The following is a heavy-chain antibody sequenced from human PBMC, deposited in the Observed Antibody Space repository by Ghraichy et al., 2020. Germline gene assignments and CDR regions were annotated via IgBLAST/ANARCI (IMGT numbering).Heavy chain of an antibody. CDR1: GGSISSSSYY. J-gene: IGHJ6*02. Sequence: SETLSLTCTVSGGSISSSSYYWGWIRQPPGKGLEWIGSIYYSGSTYYNPSLKSRVTISVDTSKNQFSLKLSSVTAADTAVYYCARGRGGEWELSYYYYGMDVWGQGTTVTVSS. CDR3: ARGRGGEWELSYYYYGMDV. CDR2: IYYSGST. V-gene: IGHV4-39*01. D-gene: IGHD1-26*01.